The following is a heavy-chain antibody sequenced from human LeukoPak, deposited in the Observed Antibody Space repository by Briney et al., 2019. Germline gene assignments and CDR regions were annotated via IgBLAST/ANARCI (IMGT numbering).Heavy chain of an antibody. CDR3: AKEAVTYSGIGLDY. V-gene: IGHV5-51*01. Sequence: GESLKISCQDSGYTFIDYWIGWVRQTPGKGLEWMGIIYPGDSDARYSPSFQGQVTISADKSINTAYLQWNSLKASDTAIYYCAKEAVTYSGIGLDYWGQGTLVTVSS. CDR1: GYTFIDYW. CDR2: IYPGDSDA. D-gene: IGHD3-10*01. J-gene: IGHJ4*02.